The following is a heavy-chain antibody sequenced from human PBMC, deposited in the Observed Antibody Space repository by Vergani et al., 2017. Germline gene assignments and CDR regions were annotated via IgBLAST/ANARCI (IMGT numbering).Heavy chain of an antibody. CDR1: GYIFSSYA. CDR2: ISGSGGST. CDR3: AKVNSGSYRDSFDI. J-gene: IGHJ3*02. Sequence: EVQLVQSGAEVKKPGESLKISCRGSGYIFSSYAMSWVRQAPGKGLEWVSAISGSGGSTYYADSVKGRFTISRDNSKNTLYLQMNSLRAEDTAVYYCAKVNSGSYRDSFDIWGQGTMVTVSS. D-gene: IGHD1-26*01. V-gene: IGHV3-23*04.